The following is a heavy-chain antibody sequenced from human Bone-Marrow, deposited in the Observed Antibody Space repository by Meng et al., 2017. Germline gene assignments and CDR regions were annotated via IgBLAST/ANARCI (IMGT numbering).Heavy chain of an antibody. J-gene: IGHJ5*02. CDR2: ISGGRSYI. CDR1: GFTFSTYN. Sequence: GESLKISCAASGFTFSTYNMNWVRQAPGKGLEWVSYISGGRSYIYYADSMRGRFTISRDNAKNSLYLQMNSLRAEDTAVYYCARELATVPGWFDPWGQGTMVTVSS. V-gene: IGHV3-21*01. D-gene: IGHD2-2*01. CDR3: ARELATVPGWFDP.